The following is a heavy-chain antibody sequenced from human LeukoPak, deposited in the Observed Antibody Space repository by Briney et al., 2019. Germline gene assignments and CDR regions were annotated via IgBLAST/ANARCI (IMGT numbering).Heavy chain of an antibody. CDR3: ARWVTYGYMDY. Sequence: GGSLRLSCAASGFPFSHHNFNWVRQAPGKGLEWVSSISGSGTYIYYADSVQGRFTISRDNAKNSLYLQMNSLKAADTAVYYCARWVTYGYMDYWGQGTLATVSS. CDR1: GFPFSHHN. CDR2: ISGSGTYI. V-gene: IGHV3-21*06. J-gene: IGHJ4*02. D-gene: IGHD5-18*01.